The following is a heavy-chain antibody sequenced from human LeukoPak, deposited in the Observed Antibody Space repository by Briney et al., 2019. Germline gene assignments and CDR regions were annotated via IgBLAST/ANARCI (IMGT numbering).Heavy chain of an antibody. CDR1: GYTFTSDG. V-gene: IGHV1-18*01. J-gene: IGHJ3*02. CDR3: ARAASGAARYRAFDI. Sequence: GASVKVSCKASGYTFTSDGISWVRQAPGQGLEWMGWISGYNGNTKSAQKFQGRVSMTTETSTTTAYMELRSLRSDDTAVYYCARAASGAARYRAFDIWGQGTMVTVSS. CDR2: ISGYNGNT. D-gene: IGHD3-10*01.